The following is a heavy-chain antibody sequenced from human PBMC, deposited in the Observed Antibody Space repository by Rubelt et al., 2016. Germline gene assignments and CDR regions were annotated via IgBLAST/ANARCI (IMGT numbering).Heavy chain of an antibody. CDR1: GFTFTSSA. CDR2: IVVGSGNT. V-gene: IGHV1-58*01. Sequence: QMQLVQSGPEVKKPGTSVKVSCKASGFTFTSSAVQWVRQARGQRLEWIGWIVVGSGNTNYAQKFQERVTITRDMSTSTAYMELSSLRSEDTAVYYCARVGSATCTPVCYYYGMDVWGQGTTVTVSS. J-gene: IGHJ6*02. D-gene: IGHD1-26*01. CDR3: ARVGSATCTPVCYYYGMDV.